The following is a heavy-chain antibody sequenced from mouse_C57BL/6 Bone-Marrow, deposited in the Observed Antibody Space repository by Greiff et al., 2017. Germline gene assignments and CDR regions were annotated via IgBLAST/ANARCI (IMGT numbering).Heavy chain of an antibody. CDR1: GYSFTGYY. D-gene: IGHD2-10*02. J-gene: IGHJ3*01. Sequence: EVKLMESGPELVKPGASVKISCKASGYSFTGYYMNWVKQSPEKSLEWIGEINPSTGGTTYNQKFKAKATLTVDKSSSTAYMQLKSLTSEDSAVYYCARAYGAYWGQGTLVTVSA. CDR3: ARAYGAY. V-gene: IGHV1-42*01. CDR2: INPSTGGT.